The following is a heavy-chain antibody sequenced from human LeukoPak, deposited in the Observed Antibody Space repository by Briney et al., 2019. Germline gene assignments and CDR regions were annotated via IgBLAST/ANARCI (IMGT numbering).Heavy chain of an antibody. J-gene: IGHJ6*03. CDR1: GFTFSSYA. D-gene: IGHD3-3*01. CDR2: ISYDGSNK. Sequence: GGSLRLSCAASGFTFSSYAMHWVRQAPGKGLEWVAVISYDGSNKYYADSVKGRFTISRDNSKNTLYLQMNSLRAEDTAVYYCARDGRDYDFWSGYYYYYYYMDVWGKGTTVTVSS. V-gene: IGHV3-30-3*01. CDR3: ARDGRDYDFWSGYYYYYYYMDV.